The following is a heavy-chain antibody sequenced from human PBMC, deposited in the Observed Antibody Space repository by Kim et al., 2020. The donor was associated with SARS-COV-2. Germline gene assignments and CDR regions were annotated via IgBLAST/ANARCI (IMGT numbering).Heavy chain of an antibody. J-gene: IGHJ4*02. CDR3: ASSTEGFGVVTPFDY. CDR2: IYYSGST. Sequence: SETLSLTCTVSGGSISSYYWSWIRQPPGKGLEWIGYIYYSGSTNYNPSLKSRVTISVDTSKNQFSLKLSSVTAADTAVYYCASSTEGFGVVTPFDYWGQGTLVTVSS. V-gene: IGHV4-59*01. D-gene: IGHD3-3*01. CDR1: GGSISSYY.